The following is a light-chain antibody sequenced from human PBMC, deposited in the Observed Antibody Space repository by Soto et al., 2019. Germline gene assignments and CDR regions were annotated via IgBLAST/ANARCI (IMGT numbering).Light chain of an antibody. CDR3: GTWDSSLSASYV. CDR2: ENN. Sequence: QSALTQPPSVSAAPGQKGTISCSGSSSKIGNNYVSWYQQLPGTAPKLLIYENNKRPSGIPDRFSGSKSGTSATLGITGLQTGDEADYYCGTWDSSLSASYVFGTGTKVTVL. CDR1: SSKIGNNY. V-gene: IGLV1-51*02. J-gene: IGLJ1*01.